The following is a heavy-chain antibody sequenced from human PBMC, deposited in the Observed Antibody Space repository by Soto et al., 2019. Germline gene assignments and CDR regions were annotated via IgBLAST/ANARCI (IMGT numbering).Heavy chain of an antibody. Sequence: QVQLVESGGGVVQPGRSLRLSCAASGFTFSSYAMHWVRQAPGKGLEWVAVISYDGSNKYYADSVKGRFTISRDNSKNTLYLQMNSLRAEDTAVYYCARDLRLTGYSPTRFYYYYGMDVWGQGTTVTVSS. CDR3: ARDLRLTGYSPTRFYYYYGMDV. J-gene: IGHJ6*02. V-gene: IGHV3-30-3*01. CDR2: ISYDGSNK. CDR1: GFTFSSYA. D-gene: IGHD3-9*01.